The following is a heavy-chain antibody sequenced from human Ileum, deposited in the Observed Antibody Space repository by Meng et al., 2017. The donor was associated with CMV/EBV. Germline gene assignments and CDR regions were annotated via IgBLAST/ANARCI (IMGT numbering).Heavy chain of an antibody. Sequence: SGVSLSSLDVSWVRQAPGRRLEWVSHISGSGNTTYYAESVKGRFTISREKSANMIYLKMNSLRAEDTAIYYCAKDLKYSSSWSFFDYWGQGTLVTVSS. CDR3: AKDLKYSSSWSFFDY. CDR1: GVSLSSLD. CDR2: ISGSGNTT. J-gene: IGHJ4*02. V-gene: IGHV3-23*01. D-gene: IGHD6-13*01.